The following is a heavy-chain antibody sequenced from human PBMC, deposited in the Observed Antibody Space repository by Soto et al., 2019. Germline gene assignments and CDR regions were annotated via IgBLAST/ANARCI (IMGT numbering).Heavy chain of an antibody. CDR3: ARRPGDYSNYNWFNP. Sequence: QLQLQESGPGLVKPSETLSLTCTVSGGSISSSLYYWGWIRQPPGKGLEWIGSIYYTGSTYYNPSLKSRVTISVDTSKNQFSLKLSSVTAADTAVYYCARRPGDYSNYNWFNPWGQGTLVTVSS. CDR2: IYYTGST. D-gene: IGHD4-4*01. CDR1: GGSISSSLYY. V-gene: IGHV4-39*01. J-gene: IGHJ5*02.